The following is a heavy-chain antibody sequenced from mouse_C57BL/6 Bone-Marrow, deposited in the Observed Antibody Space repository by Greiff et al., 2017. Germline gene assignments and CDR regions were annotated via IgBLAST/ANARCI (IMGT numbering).Heavy chain of an antibody. CDR3: ARSRATVVEDAMDY. V-gene: IGHV1-81*01. D-gene: IGHD1-1*01. CDR2: IYPRSGNT. CDR1: GYTFTSYG. Sequence: QVQLKQSGAELARPGASVKLSCKASGYTFTSYGISWVKQRTGQGLEWIGEIYPRSGNTYYNEKFKGKATLTADKSSSTAYMELRSLTSKDSAVYFCARSRATVVEDAMDYWGQGTSVTVSS. J-gene: IGHJ4*01.